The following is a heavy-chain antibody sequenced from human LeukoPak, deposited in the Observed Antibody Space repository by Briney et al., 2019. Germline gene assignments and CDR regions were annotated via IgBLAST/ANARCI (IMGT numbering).Heavy chain of an antibody. CDR1: GGTFSSYA. Sequence: ASVKVSCKASGGTFSSYAISWVRQAPGQGLEWMGGIIPIFGTANYAQKFQGRVTITADESTSTAYMELSSLRSEDTAVYYCARGGDYGDYLDDAFDIWGQGTMVTVSS. D-gene: IGHD4-17*01. CDR2: IIPIFGTA. CDR3: ARGGDYGDYLDDAFDI. V-gene: IGHV1-69*01. J-gene: IGHJ3*02.